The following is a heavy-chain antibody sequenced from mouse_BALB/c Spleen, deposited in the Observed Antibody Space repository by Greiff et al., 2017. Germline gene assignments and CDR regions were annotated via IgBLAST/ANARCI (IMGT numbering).Heavy chain of an antibody. V-gene: IGHV5-6-3*01. J-gene: IGHJ4*01. CDR1: GFTFSSYG. CDR3: ARDPDYPGDSPYAMDY. CDR2: INSNGGST. Sequence: VQLKESGGGLVQPGGSLKLSCAASGFTFSSYGMSWVRQTPDKRLELVATINSNGGSTYYPDSVKGRFTISRDNAKNTLYLQMSSLKSEDTAMYYCARDPDYPGDSPYAMDYWGQGTSVTVSS. D-gene: IGHD2-4*01.